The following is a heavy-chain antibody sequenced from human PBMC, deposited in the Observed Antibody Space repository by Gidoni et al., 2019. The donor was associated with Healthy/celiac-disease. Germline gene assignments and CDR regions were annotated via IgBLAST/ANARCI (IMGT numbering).Heavy chain of an antibody. D-gene: IGHD3-22*01. CDR1: GGSFSGYY. CDR2: INHSGST. V-gene: IGHV4-34*01. J-gene: IGHJ5*02. CDR3: ARGPHYYYDTAGA. Sequence: QVQLQQWGAGLLKPSETLSLTCAVYGGSFSGYYWSWIRQPPGKGLEWIGEINHSGSTNYNPSLKSRVTISVDTSKNQFSLKLSSVTAADTAVYYCARGPHYYYDTAGAWGQGTLVTVSS.